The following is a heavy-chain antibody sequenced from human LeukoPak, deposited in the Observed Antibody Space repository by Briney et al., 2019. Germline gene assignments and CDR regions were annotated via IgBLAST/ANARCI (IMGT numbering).Heavy chain of an antibody. CDR2: IWSDATNQ. Sequence: GWSLRLSCEASGFTFSHYGMHWVRQAPGKGLEWVAVIWSDATNQYHSDSVKGRFTISRDNFKRTVSLQMNSLRAEDTAVYYCVKDAQRGFDYSNSLQHWGQGSLVTVSS. J-gene: IGHJ4*02. V-gene: IGHV3-33*06. D-gene: IGHD4-11*01. CDR1: GFTFSHYG. CDR3: VKDAQRGFDYSNSLQH.